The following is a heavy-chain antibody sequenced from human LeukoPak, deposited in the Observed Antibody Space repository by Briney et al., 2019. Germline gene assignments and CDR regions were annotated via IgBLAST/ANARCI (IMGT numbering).Heavy chain of an antibody. D-gene: IGHD2-2*01. Sequence: GASVKVSCKPSGGTFSSYAISWVRQPPGQGLEWMGGIIPIFGTADYAQKFQGRVTITTDEPTSTAYMELSSLRSEDTAVYYCASPDRDCSSTSCYYYCMDVWGKGTTVTVSS. J-gene: IGHJ6*03. V-gene: IGHV1-69*05. CDR1: GGTFSSYA. CDR2: IIPIFGTA. CDR3: ASPDRDCSSTSCYYYCMDV.